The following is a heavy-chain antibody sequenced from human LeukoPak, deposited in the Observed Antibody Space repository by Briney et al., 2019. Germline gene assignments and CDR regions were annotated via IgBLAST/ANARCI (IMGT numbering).Heavy chain of an antibody. CDR2: ISGNNDNP. CDR3: ARDGTSTDDY. CDR1: GYTFSNFG. J-gene: IGHJ4*02. V-gene: IGHV1-18*01. Sequence: ASVKVSRKTSGYTFSNFGINWVRQAPGQGLEWMGWISGNNDNPNYGQKFQGRFTVTTDSSTSTAYMELRNLRFDDTAVYYCARDGTSTDDYWGQGTLVTVSS. D-gene: IGHD2-2*01.